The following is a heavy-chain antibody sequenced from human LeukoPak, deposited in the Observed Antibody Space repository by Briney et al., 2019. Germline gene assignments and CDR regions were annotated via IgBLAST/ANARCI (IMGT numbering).Heavy chain of an antibody. CDR3: ARTSIAARRANAFDI. Sequence: SQTLSLTCAVSGGSISSGGYSWSWIRQPPRKGLEWIGYIYHSGSTYYNPSLKSRVTISVDRSKNQFSLKLSSVTAADTAVYYCARTSIAARRANAFDIWGQGTMVTVSS. D-gene: IGHD6-6*01. J-gene: IGHJ3*02. CDR2: IYHSGST. V-gene: IGHV4-30-2*01. CDR1: GGSISSGGYS.